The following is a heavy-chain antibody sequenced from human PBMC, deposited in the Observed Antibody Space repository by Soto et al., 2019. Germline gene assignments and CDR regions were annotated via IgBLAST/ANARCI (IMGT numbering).Heavy chain of an antibody. J-gene: IGHJ4*02. CDR2: IDKSGSSF. CDR1: GFYFTDYS. D-gene: IGHD2-15*01. V-gene: IGHV3-11*01. Sequence: LVESGGGLVKPGGSLRLTCAASGFYFTDYSMTWIRQAPGKGLEWVSYIDKSGSSFYYADSVKGRFTISRDNDEESVTLEMNSLRVDDTALYYCARMGIGGDGGPDAPLAVWGQGTLVTVSS. CDR3: ARMGIGGDGGPDAPLAV.